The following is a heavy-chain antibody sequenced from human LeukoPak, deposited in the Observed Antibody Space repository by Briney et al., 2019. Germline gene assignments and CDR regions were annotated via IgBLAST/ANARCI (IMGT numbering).Heavy chain of an antibody. CDR2: LKSKTDGATR. J-gene: IGHJ4*02. D-gene: IGHD3-16*02. V-gene: IGHV3-15*01. CDR1: GFTVTDAW. Sequence: GGSLRLSCAASGFTVTDAWMSWVRQAPGKGLEWVGRLKSKTDGATRDYAAAVKGRFTMSRDVSKNTFYLQMDSLQTEDTAVYFCATVRVNDYIWGTYRYSYFDYWRQGTLVTVSS. CDR3: ATVRVNDYIWGTYRYSYFDY.